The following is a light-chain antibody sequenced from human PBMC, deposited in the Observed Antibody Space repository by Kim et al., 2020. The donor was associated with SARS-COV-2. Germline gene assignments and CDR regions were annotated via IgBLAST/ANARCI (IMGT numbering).Light chain of an antibody. CDR1: QSISSH. V-gene: IGKV1-39*01. J-gene: IGKJ3*01. CDR3: QQSHITPFT. CDR2: AAS. Sequence: DIQMTQSPSSLSASVGDRVTITCRTTQSISSHLNWYQQKPGRAPKLLISAASTLQGGVPSRFSGSGSETDFTLTIRSLQPEDFATYFCQQSHITPFTVRPAIKV.